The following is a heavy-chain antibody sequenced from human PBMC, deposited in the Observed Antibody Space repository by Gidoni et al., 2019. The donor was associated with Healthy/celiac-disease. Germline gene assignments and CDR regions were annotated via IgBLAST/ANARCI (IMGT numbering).Heavy chain of an antibody. Sequence: VQLLESGGVVVQPGGSLRLSCAASGFTFYVYALHWVRQAPGKGLEWVALISWDGGSTYYADAVKGRFTISRDKSKNSLYLQMNSLRAEDTALYYCAKGGSYSSSWYNYYYYGMDVWGQGTTVTVSS. CDR2: ISWDGGST. CDR3: AKGGSYSSSWYNYYYYGMDV. CDR1: GFTFYVYA. D-gene: IGHD6-13*01. V-gene: IGHV3-43D*03. J-gene: IGHJ6*02.